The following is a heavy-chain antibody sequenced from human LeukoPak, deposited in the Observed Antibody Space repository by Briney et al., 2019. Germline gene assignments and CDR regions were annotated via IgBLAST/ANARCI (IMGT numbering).Heavy chain of an antibody. Sequence: GGSLRLSCEASGFSFSNYAMSWVRQAPGKGLEWVSVIAGSGDSTYYADSLKGRFTISRDNSKNTLYLEMNSLRVEDTAVYYCAKQDGAAFDYWGQGTQVTVSS. J-gene: IGHJ4*02. V-gene: IGHV3-23*01. CDR3: AKQDGAAFDY. CDR2: IAGSGDST. CDR1: GFSFSNYA.